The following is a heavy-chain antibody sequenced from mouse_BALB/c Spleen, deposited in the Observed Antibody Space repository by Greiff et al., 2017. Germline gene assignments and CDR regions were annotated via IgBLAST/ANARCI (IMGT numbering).Heavy chain of an antibody. J-gene: IGHJ2*01. V-gene: IGHV6-6*02. CDR3: TRRGNYVGFGY. CDR1: GFTFSNYW. D-gene: IGHD2-1*01. CDR2: IRLKSNNYAT. Sequence: EVKLMESGGGLVQPGGSMKLSCVASGFTFSNYWMNWVRQSPEKGLEWVAEIRLKSNNYATHYAESVKGRFTISRDDSKSSVYLQMNNLRAEDTGIYYCTRRGNYVGFGYWGQGTTLTVSS.